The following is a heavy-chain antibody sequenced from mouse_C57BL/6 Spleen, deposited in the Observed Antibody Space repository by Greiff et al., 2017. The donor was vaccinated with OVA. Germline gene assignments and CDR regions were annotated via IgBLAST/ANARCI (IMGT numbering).Heavy chain of an antibody. CDR3: ARGGYYGSSLWYFDV. CDR2: IYPGDGDT. J-gene: IGHJ1*03. V-gene: IGHV1-80*01. CDR1: GYAFSSYW. Sequence: QVHVKQSGAELVKPGASVKISCKASGYAFSSYWMNWVKQRPGKGLEWIGQIYPGDGDTNYNGKFKGKATLTADKSSSTAYMQLSSLTSEDSAVYFCARGGYYGSSLWYFDVWGTGTTVTVSS. D-gene: IGHD1-1*01.